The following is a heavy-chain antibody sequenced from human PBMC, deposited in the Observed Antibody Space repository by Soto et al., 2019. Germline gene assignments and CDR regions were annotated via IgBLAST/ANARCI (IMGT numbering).Heavy chain of an antibody. D-gene: IGHD3-10*01. J-gene: IGHJ6*02. V-gene: IGHV1-2*04. CDR1: GYTFTSYG. Sequence: GASVKVSCKASGYTFTSYGISWVRQAPGQGLEWMGWINPNSGGTNYAQKFQGWVTMTRDTSISTAYMELSRLRSDDTAVYYCARDLSTMVRGVINSLPAYYYGMDVWGQGTTVTVSS. CDR3: ARDLSTMVRGVINSLPAYYYGMDV. CDR2: INPNSGGT.